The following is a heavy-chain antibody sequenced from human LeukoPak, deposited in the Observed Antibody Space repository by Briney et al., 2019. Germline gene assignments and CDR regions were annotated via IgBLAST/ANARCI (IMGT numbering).Heavy chain of an antibody. CDR2: ILYDASNT. J-gene: IGHJ5*02. CDR3: ARDLDSGWPRYDS. Sequence: GRSLRLSCAGAGFSFRNYGLHWVRQTPGKGLEWVAGILYDASNTFYADSVMGRFTISRDNSKSTLYLQMDSLRADDMAVYYCARDLDSGWPRYDSWGQGTLVIVSS. CDR1: GFSFRNYG. D-gene: IGHD6-19*01. V-gene: IGHV3-33*01.